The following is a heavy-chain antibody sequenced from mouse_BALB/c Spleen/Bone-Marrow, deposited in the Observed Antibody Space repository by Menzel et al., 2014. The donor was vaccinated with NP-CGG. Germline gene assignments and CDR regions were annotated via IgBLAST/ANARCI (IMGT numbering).Heavy chain of an antibody. V-gene: IGHV5-6*01. D-gene: IGHD2-3*01. CDR1: GFTFSSYG. J-gene: IGHJ3*01. Sequence: EVQVVESGGDLVKPGGSLKLSCAASGFTFSSYGMSWVRQTPDKRLEWVATINSGGSYTYYSDSVKGRFTISRDNAKNTLYLQMSSLKSEDTAMYYCARRGLYDGSAWFAYWGRGTLVTVSA. CDR2: INSGGSYT. CDR3: ARRGLYDGSAWFAY.